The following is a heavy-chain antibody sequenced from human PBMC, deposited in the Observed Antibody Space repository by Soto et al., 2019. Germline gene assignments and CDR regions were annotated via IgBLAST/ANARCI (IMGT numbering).Heavy chain of an antibody. CDR3: ARAYYYTSGYSLDP. D-gene: IGHD3-22*01. Sequence: PSETLSLTCTVSGGSISSYYWGWIRQPPGKGLEWIGYIYYSDSTNYNPSLKSRVIISVDTSKNQFSLRLSSVTAADTAVYYCARAYYYTSGYSLDPWGQGILVTVSS. CDR1: GGSISSYY. V-gene: IGHV4-59*01. J-gene: IGHJ5*02. CDR2: IYYSDST.